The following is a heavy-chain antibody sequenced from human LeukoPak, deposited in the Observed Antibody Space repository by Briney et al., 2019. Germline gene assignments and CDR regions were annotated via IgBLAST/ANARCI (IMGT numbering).Heavy chain of an antibody. V-gene: IGHV4-4*07. Sequence: PAETLSLTCTVSGCPISSYYWTWIRQPAGKGLQWIARIYTSGSTNFNPSLRSRLTIAVDTSKNQLSLRMSYVTGADKAVYYCASDSSYLGSGSYLMDVWGKGTTVTISS. CDR3: ASDSSYLGSGSYLMDV. CDR2: IYTSGST. CDR1: GCPISSYY. D-gene: IGHD3-10*01. J-gene: IGHJ6*03.